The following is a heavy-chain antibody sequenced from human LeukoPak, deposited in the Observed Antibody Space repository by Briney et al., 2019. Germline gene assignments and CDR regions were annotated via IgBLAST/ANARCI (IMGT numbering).Heavy chain of an antibody. V-gene: IGHV3-30-3*01. Sequence: GGSLRLSCAASGFTFSSYAMPWVRQAPGKGLEWVAVISYDGSNKYYADSVKGRFTISRDNSKNTLYLQMNSLRAEDTAVYYCASHDYGDLPGHAFDIWGQGTMVTVSS. CDR1: GFTFSSYA. CDR2: ISYDGSNK. CDR3: ASHDYGDLPGHAFDI. J-gene: IGHJ3*02. D-gene: IGHD4-17*01.